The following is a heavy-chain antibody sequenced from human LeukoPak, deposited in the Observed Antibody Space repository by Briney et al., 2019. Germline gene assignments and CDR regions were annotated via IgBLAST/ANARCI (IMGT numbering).Heavy chain of an antibody. CDR1: GYTFTING. CDR3: ARADVWQSLVPNLFDR. V-gene: IGHV1-18*01. CDR2: ISTYNGNT. Sequence: ASVTVSLTCSGYTFTINGISWVRQADGQGKAWMGWISTYNGNTNYAQKLQGRVTMTTDTSTSTAYMELRSLRSSDTAVYYCARADVWQSLVPNLFDRWGEGTLVTVSS. J-gene: IGHJ5*02. D-gene: IGHD6-19*01.